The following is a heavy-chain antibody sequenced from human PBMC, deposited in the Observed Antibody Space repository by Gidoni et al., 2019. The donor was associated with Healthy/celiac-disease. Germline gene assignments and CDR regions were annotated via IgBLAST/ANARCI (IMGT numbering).Heavy chain of an antibody. CDR1: GFTLSEYY. D-gene: IGHD2-15*01. V-gene: IGHV3-11*01. CDR3: ARAGDEYCSGGSCLLYFDY. Sequence: QVQLVESGGGLVKPGGSLSLSCAASGFTLSEYYISWIRQAPGKGLEWVSYISSSGSTIYYADSVKGRFTISRDNAKNSLYLQMNSLRAEDTAVYYCARAGDEYCSGGSCLLYFDYWGQGTLVTVSS. CDR2: ISSSGSTI. J-gene: IGHJ4*02.